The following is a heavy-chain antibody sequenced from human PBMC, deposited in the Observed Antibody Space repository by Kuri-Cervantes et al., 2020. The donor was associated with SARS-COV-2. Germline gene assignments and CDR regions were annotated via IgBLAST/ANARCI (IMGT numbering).Heavy chain of an antibody. V-gene: IGHV4-59*01. CDR2: IYYSGST. Sequence: SETLSLTCTVSGGSISSYYWSWIQQPPGKGLEWIGYIYYSGSTNYNPSLKSRVTISVDTSKNQFSLKLSSVTAADTAVYYCARGFYFFSGYHYYGMDVWGQGTTVTVSS. CDR1: GGSISSYY. CDR3: ARGFYFFSGYHYYGMDV. D-gene: IGHD2/OR15-2a*01. J-gene: IGHJ6*02.